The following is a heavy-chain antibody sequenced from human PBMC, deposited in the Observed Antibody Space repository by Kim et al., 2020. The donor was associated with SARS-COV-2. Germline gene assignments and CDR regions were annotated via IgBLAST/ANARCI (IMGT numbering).Heavy chain of an antibody. J-gene: IGHJ5*02. V-gene: IGHV1-69*13. CDR3: ARSASITGTNNWFDP. CDR1: GGTFSSYA. D-gene: IGHD1-20*01. CDR2: IIPIFGTA. Sequence: SVKVSCKASGGTFSSYAISWVRQAPGQGLEWMGGIIPIFGTANYAQKFQGRVTITADESTSTAYMELSSLRSEDTAVYYCARSASITGTNNWFDPWGQGTLVTVSS.